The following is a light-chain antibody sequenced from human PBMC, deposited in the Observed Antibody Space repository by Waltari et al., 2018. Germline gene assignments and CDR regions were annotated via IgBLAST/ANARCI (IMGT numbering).Light chain of an antibody. CDR1: NSNIGKNY. CDR3: GTWDSSLSAVV. Sequence: QSVLTQPLSVSAAPGQKVTISCSGSNSNIGKNYVSWYQQFPGTAPKFVIYDNNSRPSGIPDRFSGSKSGTSATLGITGLQTGDEADYYCGTWDSSLSAVVFGGGTKLTVL. V-gene: IGLV1-51*01. CDR2: DNN. J-gene: IGLJ2*01.